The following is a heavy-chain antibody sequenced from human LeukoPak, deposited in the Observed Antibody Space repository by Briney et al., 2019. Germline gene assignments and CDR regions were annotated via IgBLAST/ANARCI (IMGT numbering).Heavy chain of an antibody. Sequence: PVGCLRLSRAVSGMTLSNYGMSWVRQAPGKGVEWVAGISDRGGRPNYADSVKRRFTISRDNPKNPLILQMNSLGPEDTAVYFCAKRGVVIRVILVGFHKEAYYFDSWGQGALVTVSS. CDR1: GMTLSNYG. CDR2: ISDRGGRP. D-gene: IGHD3-22*01. V-gene: IGHV3-23*01. CDR3: AKRGVVIRVILVGFHKEAYYFDS. J-gene: IGHJ4*02.